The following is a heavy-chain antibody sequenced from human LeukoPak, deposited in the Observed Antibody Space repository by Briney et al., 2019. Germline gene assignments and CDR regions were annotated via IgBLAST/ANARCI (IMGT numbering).Heavy chain of an antibody. V-gene: IGHV3-15*01. J-gene: IGHJ4*02. CDR3: TTDQYCSGGSCYSGRPNFDY. CDR2: IKSKTDGGTT. D-gene: IGHD2-15*01. CDR1: GFTFSNAW. Sequence: GGSLRLSCAASGFTFSNAWMSWVRQAPGKGLEWVGRIKSKTDGGTTDYAAPVKGRFAISRDDSKNTLYLQMNSLKTEDTAVYYCTTDQYCSGGSCYSGRPNFDYWGQGTLVTVSS.